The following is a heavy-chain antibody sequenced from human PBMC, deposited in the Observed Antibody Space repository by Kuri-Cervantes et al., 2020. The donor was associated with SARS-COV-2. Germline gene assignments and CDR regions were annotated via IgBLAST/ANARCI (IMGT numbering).Heavy chain of an antibody. CDR2: IYHSGST. CDR3: GRDWDYYDSSGYSNFDY. V-gene: IGHV4-38-2*02. D-gene: IGHD3-22*01. CDR1: GYSISSGYY. Sequence: SETLSLTCAVSGYSISSGYYWGWIRQPPGKGLEWIGSIYHSGSTYYNPSLKSRVTISVDTSKNKFYMKLSSGKAADQAVYYCGRDWDYYDSSGYSNFDYWGQGTLVTVSS. J-gene: IGHJ4*02.